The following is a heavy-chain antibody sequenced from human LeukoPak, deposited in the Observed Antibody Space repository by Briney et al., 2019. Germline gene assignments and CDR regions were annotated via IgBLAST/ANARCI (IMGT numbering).Heavy chain of an antibody. D-gene: IGHD3-10*01. CDR3: AKVPYSDYGSGRPPFMDA. J-gene: IGHJ6*02. Sequence: GSLRLSCAASGFTFSNYAMSWVRQAPGKGLEWVSTISGSGDSTYYADSVKGRLTISRDNFKNTLHLRMNSLRAEDTALYYCAKVPYSDYGSGRPPFMDAWGQGTTVTVSS. CDR1: GFTFSNYA. CDR2: ISGSGDST. V-gene: IGHV3-23*01.